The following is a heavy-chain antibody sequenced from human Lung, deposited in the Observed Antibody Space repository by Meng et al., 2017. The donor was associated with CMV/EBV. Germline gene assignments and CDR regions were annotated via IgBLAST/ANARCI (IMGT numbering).Heavy chain of an antibody. J-gene: IGHJ6*02. CDR3: ARDVSPRSSAYFAIYYFYALDV. CDR1: GFTFSSYS. V-gene: IGHV3-21*01. Sequence: GGSXRLXXAASGFTFSSYSVNWVRQAPGKGLEWVSSISSSGTYIYYADSVKGQFTISRDNAQNSLYLQMNSLRAEDTAVYYCARDVSPRSSAYFAIYYFYALDVWXQGTXVTVSS. CDR2: ISSSGTYI. D-gene: IGHD2-21*01.